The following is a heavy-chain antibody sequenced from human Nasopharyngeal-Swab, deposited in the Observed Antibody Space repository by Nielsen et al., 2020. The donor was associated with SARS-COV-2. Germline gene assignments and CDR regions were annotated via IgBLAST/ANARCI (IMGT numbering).Heavy chain of an antibody. V-gene: IGHV3-23*01. D-gene: IGHD3-10*01. J-gene: IGHJ6*02. Sequence: WIRQPPGKGLEWVSAISGSGDRTYYADSVKGRFTISRDNSNNTLFLQLNSLRAEDAALYYCAKGVTMVRGFVNYFYYYTMDVWGQGTTVTVSS. CDR3: AKGVTMVRGFVNYFYYYTMDV. CDR2: ISGSGDRT.